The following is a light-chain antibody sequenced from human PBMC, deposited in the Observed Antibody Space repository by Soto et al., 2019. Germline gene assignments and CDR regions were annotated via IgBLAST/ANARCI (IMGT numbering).Light chain of an antibody. CDR1: RSNIGSNH. CDR2: RDI. CDR3: AAWDDTLSAWV. Sequence: QLVLTQPPSASGTPGQRVTISCSGSRSNIGSNHVYWYQHLPGTAPKLLIYRDILRPSGVPDRFSASKSGTSASLAISGLRSDDEADYYCAAWDDTLSAWVFGGGTKLTVL. J-gene: IGLJ3*02. V-gene: IGLV1-47*01.